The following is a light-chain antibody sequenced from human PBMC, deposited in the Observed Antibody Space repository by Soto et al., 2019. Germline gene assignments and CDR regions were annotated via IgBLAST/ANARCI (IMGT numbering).Light chain of an antibody. CDR1: SSDVGSYNL. Sequence: QSALTQPASVSGSPGQSITISCTGTSSDVGSYNLVSWYQQHPGKAPKLMINEGSKRPSGVSNRFSGSKSGNTASLTISGLQAEDEADYYCCSSAEVFGGGTKLTVL. J-gene: IGLJ2*01. V-gene: IGLV2-23*01. CDR2: EGS. CDR3: CSSAEV.